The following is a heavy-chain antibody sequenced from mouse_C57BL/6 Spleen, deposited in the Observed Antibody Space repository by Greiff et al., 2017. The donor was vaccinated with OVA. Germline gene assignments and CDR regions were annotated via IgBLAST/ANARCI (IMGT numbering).Heavy chain of an antibody. CDR2: IYPSDSET. Sequence: QVQLQQPGAELVRPGSSVKLSCKASGYTFTSYWMDWVKQRPGQGLEWIGNIYPSDSETHYNQKFKDKATLTVDKSSSTAYMQLSSLTSEDSAVYYCASAGYHGETYWGQGTLVTVSA. J-gene: IGHJ3*01. CDR1: GYTFTSYW. V-gene: IGHV1-61*01. D-gene: IGHD2-2*01. CDR3: ASAGYHGETY.